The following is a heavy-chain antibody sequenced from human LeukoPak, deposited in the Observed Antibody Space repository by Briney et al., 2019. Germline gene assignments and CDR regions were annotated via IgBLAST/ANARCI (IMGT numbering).Heavy chain of an antibody. CDR2: IYTDGGT. D-gene: IGHD6-13*01. CDR3: AIFRWGSTWYYADH. CDR1: GFTFSSNY. V-gene: IGHV3-53*01. J-gene: IGHJ4*02. Sequence: GGSLRLSCIGSGFTFSSNYMTWVRQAPGKGLEWLSLIYTDGGTNYAGSVKGRFTISRDNSKNTLYLQMNSLTADDTAVYYCAIFRWGSTWYYADHWGQGTLVTVSS.